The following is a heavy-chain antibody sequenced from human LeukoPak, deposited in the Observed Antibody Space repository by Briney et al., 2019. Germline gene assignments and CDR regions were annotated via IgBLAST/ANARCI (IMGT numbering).Heavy chain of an antibody. J-gene: IGHJ4*02. CDR1: GFTFSSYG. CDR3: ARPPFTYYYDSSGPLDY. Sequence: GRSLRLSCAASGFTFSSYGMHWVRQAPGKGLEWVAVIWYDGSNKYYADSVKGRFTISRDNSKNTLYLQMNSLRAEDTAVYYCARPPFTYYYDSSGPLDYWGQGTLVTVSS. CDR2: IWYDGSNK. D-gene: IGHD3-22*01. V-gene: IGHV3-33*01.